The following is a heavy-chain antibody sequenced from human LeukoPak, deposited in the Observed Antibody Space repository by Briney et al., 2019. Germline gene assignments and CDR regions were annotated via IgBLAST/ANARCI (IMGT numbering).Heavy chain of an antibody. CDR1: GFTFSSYS. J-gene: IGHJ3*02. CDR2: ISSSSSYI. D-gene: IGHD3-10*01. CDR3: ARVTMVRGVYDAFDI. V-gene: IGHV3-21*01. Sequence: GGSLRLSCAASGFTFSSYSMNWVRQAPGKGLEWVSSISSSSSYIYYADSVKGRFTISRDNAKNSLYLQMNSLRAEDTAVYYCARVTMVRGVYDAFDIWGQGTLVTVSP.